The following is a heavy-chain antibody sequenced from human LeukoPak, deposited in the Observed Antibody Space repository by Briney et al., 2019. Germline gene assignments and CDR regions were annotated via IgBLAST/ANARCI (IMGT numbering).Heavy chain of an antibody. V-gene: IGHV4-34*01. J-gene: IGHJ4*02. CDR3: ARINYRPIIKFFDF. CDR2: INHSGST. Sequence: KPSETLSLTCAVYGGSFSGYYWSWIRQPPGKGLEWIGEINHSGSTNYNPSLKSRVTISVDTSKNQFSLKLSSVTAADTAVYYCARINYRPIIKFFDFWGQGTLVTVSS. D-gene: IGHD4-11*01. CDR1: GGSFSGYY.